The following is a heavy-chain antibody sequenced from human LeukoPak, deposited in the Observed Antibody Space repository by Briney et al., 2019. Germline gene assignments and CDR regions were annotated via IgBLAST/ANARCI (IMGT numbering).Heavy chain of an antibody. CDR1: GFTFSDYY. V-gene: IGHV3-11*01. Sequence: PGGSLRLSCAASGFTFSDYYMSWIRQAPGKGLEWVAYITSSGDDIYYADSVKGRFTISRDNAKNALFLRMSSPRVEDTATYYCASDIVATSGDFWGQGTLVSVSS. J-gene: IGHJ4*02. CDR2: ITSSGDDI. CDR3: ASDIVATSGDF. D-gene: IGHD5-12*01.